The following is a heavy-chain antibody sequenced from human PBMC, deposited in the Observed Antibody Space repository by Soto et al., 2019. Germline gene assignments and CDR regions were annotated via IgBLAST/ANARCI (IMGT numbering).Heavy chain of an antibody. D-gene: IGHD3-22*01. CDR3: ARDDRITMIVVVNGAFDI. Sequence: HPGGSLRLSCAASGFTVSSNYMSWVRQAPGKGLEWVSVIYSGGSTYYADSVKGRFTISRDNSKNTLYLQMNSLRAEDTAVYYCARDDRITMIVVVNGAFDIWGQGTMVTVSS. J-gene: IGHJ3*02. CDR2: IYSGGST. V-gene: IGHV3-53*05. CDR1: GFTVSSNY.